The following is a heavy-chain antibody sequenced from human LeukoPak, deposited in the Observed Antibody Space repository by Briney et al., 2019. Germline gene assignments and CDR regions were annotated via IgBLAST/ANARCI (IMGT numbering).Heavy chain of an antibody. J-gene: IGHJ4*02. CDR1: GGTFSSYD. D-gene: IGHD6-13*01. V-gene: IGHV1-69*05. Sequence: ASVKVSCKASGGTFSSYDISWVRQAPGQGLEWMGGIIPIFATAKYAQKFQGRVTMTRNTSISTAYMELSSLRSEDTAVYYCARGLRGRQQLLQYWGQGTLVTVSS. CDR3: ARGLRGRQQLLQY. CDR2: IIPIFATA.